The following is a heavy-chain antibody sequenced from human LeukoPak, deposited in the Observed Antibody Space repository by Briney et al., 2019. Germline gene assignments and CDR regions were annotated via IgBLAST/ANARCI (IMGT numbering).Heavy chain of an antibody. V-gene: IGHV4-34*01. CDR2: INHSGST. CDR1: GGSFSGYY. Sequence: PSETLSLTCAVYGGSFSGYYWSWIRQPPGKGLEWIGEINHSGSTNYNPSLKSRVTISVDTSKNQFSLKLSSVTAADTAVYYCARGKKRYCSSTSCYGPGDWFGPWGQGTLVTVSS. CDR3: ARGKKRYCSSTSCYGPGDWFGP. D-gene: IGHD2-2*01. J-gene: IGHJ5*02.